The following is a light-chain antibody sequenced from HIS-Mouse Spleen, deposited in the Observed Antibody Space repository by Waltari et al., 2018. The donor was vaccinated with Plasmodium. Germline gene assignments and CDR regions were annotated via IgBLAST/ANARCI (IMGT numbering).Light chain of an antibody. CDR3: QQSYSTWT. J-gene: IGKJ1*01. Sequence: DIQMTQSPSSLSASVGDRVTITCRASQSISNYLNWYQQKPGKATKFLNYAASTLQSGVPTMCSSSGARTDFTLTSSSQQQEDAATYYCQQSYSTWTFGQGTKVEIK. CDR1: QSISNY. CDR2: AAS. V-gene: IGKV1-39*01.